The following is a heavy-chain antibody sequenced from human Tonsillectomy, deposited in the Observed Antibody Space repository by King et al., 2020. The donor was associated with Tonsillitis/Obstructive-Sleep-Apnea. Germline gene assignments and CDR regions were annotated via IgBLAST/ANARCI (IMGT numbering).Heavy chain of an antibody. V-gene: IGHV3-23*01. D-gene: IGHD2-8*02. CDR3: ARVVYETNSHKFDY. Sequence: VQLLESGGGLVQPGGSLRLSCAASAFTFNNYAMTWVRQAPGKGLEWVSCISDTGYNTYYADSEKGRFTISRDNDKNTLSLQMNSLRAEDTAVYYCARVVYETNSHKFDYWGQGTLVTVSS. CDR1: AFTFNNYA. CDR2: ISDTGYNT. J-gene: IGHJ4*02.